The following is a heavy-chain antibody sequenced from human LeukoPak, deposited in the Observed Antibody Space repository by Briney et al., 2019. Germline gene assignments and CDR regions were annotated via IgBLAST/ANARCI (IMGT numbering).Heavy chain of an antibody. V-gene: IGHV3-53*01. J-gene: IGHJ6*02. Sequence: GGSLRLSCAASGFTVSSNYMSWVRQAPGKGLEWVSVIYSGGSKYCADSVKGRFTISRDTYNTTMYLQMNSLRAQDTAVYYCARDSSAARPGYYYYGMDVWGQGTPVTVSS. CDR3: ARDSSAARPGYYYYGMDV. D-gene: IGHD6-6*01. CDR1: GFTVSSNY. CDR2: IYSGGSK.